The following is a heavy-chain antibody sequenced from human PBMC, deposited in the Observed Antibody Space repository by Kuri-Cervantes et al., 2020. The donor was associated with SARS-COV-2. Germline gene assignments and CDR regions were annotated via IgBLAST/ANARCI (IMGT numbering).Heavy chain of an antibody. V-gene: IGHV4-61*02. CDR3: GKVSWLQLWRRYSDS. CDR1: GGPISSGDYY. Sequence: SETLSLTCTVSGGPISSGDYYWSWIRQPAGKGLEWIGRIYTSGSTNYNPSLKSRVTISLDPSNNQVSLRLTSATAADTAVYYCGKVSWLQLWRRYSDSWGQGTLVTVSS. CDR2: IYTSGST. J-gene: IGHJ4*02. D-gene: IGHD5-24*01.